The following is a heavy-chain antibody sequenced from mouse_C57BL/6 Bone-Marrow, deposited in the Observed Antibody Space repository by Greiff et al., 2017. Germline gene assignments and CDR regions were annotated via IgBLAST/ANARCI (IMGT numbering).Heavy chain of an antibody. CDR2: ISDGGSYT. CDR3: ARDVLYYYGSSYDAMDY. CDR1: GFTFSSYA. Sequence: EVQLQESGGGLVKPGGSLKLSCAASGFTFSSYAMSWVRQTPEKRLEWVATISDGGSYTYYPDNVKGRFTISRDNAKNNLYLQMSHLKSEDTAMYYCARDVLYYYGSSYDAMDYWGQGTSVTVSS. V-gene: IGHV5-4*01. D-gene: IGHD1-1*01. J-gene: IGHJ4*01.